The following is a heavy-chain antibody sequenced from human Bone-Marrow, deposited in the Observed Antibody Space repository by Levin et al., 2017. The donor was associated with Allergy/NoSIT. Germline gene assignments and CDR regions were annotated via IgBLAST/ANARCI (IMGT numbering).Heavy chain of an antibody. CDR2: IYPADSDT. J-gene: IGHJ4*02. Sequence: KVSCKASGYTFTNNWIGWVRQMPGKGLEWMGIIYPADSDTRYSPSFQGQVTISADKSISTTYLQWSSLKASDTAMYYCARPQNSASDYWGQGTLVTVSS. CDR3: ARPQNSASDY. D-gene: IGHD1-26*01. V-gene: IGHV5-51*01. CDR1: GYTFTNNW.